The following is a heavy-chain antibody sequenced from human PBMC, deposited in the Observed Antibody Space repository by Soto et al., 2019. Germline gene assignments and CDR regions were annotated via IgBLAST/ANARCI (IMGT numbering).Heavy chain of an antibody. J-gene: IGHJ4*02. V-gene: IGHV4-34*01. D-gene: IGHD4-17*01. CDR1: GDSLSCYF. Sequence: SETMSLTCDVSGDSLSCYFCNWLRQPPGKGLEWIGEISQVGRARYNPSLETRITISVDTSKTQFSLNLTSVTDADTAVYYCARGYGYFRQWGQGALVTVS. CDR3: ARGYGYFRQ. CDR2: ISQVGRA.